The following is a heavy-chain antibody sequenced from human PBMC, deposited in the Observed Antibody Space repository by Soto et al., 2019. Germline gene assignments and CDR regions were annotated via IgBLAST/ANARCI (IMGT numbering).Heavy chain of an antibody. Sequence: EVQLVESGGALVKPGGSRRLSCATSGFTFSNAWMNWVRQAPGKGLEWVGRIKSKGDGGTTDYAAPVKGRFTISRDDSENTVYLQMNTLKTEDTAVYYCTTVGSAWYLLYWGLGTLVTVSS. CDR2: IKSKGDGGTT. D-gene: IGHD6-19*01. J-gene: IGHJ4*02. CDR1: GFTFSNAW. V-gene: IGHV3-15*02. CDR3: TTVGSAWYLLY.